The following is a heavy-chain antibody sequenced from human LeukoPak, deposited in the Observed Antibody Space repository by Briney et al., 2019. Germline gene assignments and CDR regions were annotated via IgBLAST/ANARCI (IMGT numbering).Heavy chain of an antibody. V-gene: IGHV4-4*07. CDR3: ASEYYYDSSGYYSLAQ. Sequence: SETLSLTCTVSGGSISTYYWGWIRQPAGKGLEWIGRLYTSGSTNYNPSLKSRVTMSVDTSKNQFSLKLSSVTAADTAVYYCASEYYYDSSGYYSLAQWGQGTLVTVSS. CDR1: GGSISTYY. J-gene: IGHJ4*02. CDR2: LYTSGST. D-gene: IGHD3-22*01.